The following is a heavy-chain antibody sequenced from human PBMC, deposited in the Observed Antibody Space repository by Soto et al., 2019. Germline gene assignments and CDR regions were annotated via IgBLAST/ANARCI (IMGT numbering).Heavy chain of an antibody. J-gene: IGHJ4*02. CDR2: IVPIFGTA. CDR3: ARAPYSSSGGY. Sequence: QVQLVQSGSEVKKPGSSVKVSCKVSGGTFRSFLITLGRQAPGQGLEWMGGIVPIFGTAYYAQKFQGRVTITADESTSTAYMELSSLRSEDTAVYYCARAPYSSSGGYWGQGTLVTFSS. D-gene: IGHD6-6*01. V-gene: IGHV1-69*01. CDR1: GGTFRSFL.